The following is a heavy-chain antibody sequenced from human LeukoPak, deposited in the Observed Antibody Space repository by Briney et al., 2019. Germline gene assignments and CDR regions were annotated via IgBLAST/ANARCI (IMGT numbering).Heavy chain of an antibody. CDR2: ISGSGGST. D-gene: IGHD6-13*01. Sequence: PGGSLRLSCAASGFTFSSYAMSWVRQAPGKGLEWVSAISGSGGSTYYADSVKGRFTISRDNSKNSLYLQMNSLRAEDTALYYCARAKFQIAAAGIPLYWDYWGQGTLVTVSS. V-gene: IGHV3-23*01. CDR1: GFTFSSYA. CDR3: ARAKFQIAAAGIPLYWDY. J-gene: IGHJ4*02.